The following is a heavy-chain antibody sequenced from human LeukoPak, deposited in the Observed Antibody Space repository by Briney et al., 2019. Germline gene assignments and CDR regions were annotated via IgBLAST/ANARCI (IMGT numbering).Heavy chain of an antibody. CDR2: IWYDGSNK. D-gene: IGHD3-10*01. CDR1: GFTFSSYG. J-gene: IGHJ4*02. CDR3: ARDRDGSGFPDY. V-gene: IGHV3-33*01. Sequence: GRSLRLSCAASGFTFSSYGIHWVRQAPGKGLVWVAVIWYDGSNKHYADSVKGRFTISRDNSKNTLYLQMTSLRAEDTAVYYCARDRDGSGFPDYWGQGTLVTVSS.